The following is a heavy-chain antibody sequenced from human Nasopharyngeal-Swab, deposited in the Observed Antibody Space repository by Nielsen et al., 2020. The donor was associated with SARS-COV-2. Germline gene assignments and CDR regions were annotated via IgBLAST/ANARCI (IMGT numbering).Heavy chain of an antibody. CDR2: INHSGSP. D-gene: IGHD6-13*01. Sequence: SETLSLTCAVYGGSFSDYYWNWIRQPPGKGLEWIGEINHSGSPNYNPSLKSRVTISLDTSKNQFSLKLCSVTAADTAVYYCARSRYTSSWYGVRNWFDPWGQGTLVTVSS. V-gene: IGHV4-34*01. CDR1: GGSFSDYY. J-gene: IGHJ5*02. CDR3: ARSRYTSSWYGVRNWFDP.